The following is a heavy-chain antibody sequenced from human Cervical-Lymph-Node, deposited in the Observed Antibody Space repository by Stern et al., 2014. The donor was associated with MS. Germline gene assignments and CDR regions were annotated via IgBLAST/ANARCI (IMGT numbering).Heavy chain of an antibody. V-gene: IGHV3-74*01. CDR1: GFTFSNSW. Sequence: EVQLVESGGGLVQPGGSLRLSCAASGFTFSNSWMHWVRQAPGKGLVWVSHINSDGTSTNYADSVKGRFNISRDNAKNTVYLQMYSLRVEDTAVYYCARDVSYAMAVWGQGTTVTVSS. CDR2: INSDGTST. CDR3: ARDVSYAMAV. J-gene: IGHJ6*02.